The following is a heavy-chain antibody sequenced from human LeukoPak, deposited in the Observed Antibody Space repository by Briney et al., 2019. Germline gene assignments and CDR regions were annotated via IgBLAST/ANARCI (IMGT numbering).Heavy chain of an antibody. CDR2: ISGSGGSA. CDR3: TKGTIWLPFDY. CDR1: GFTFSNYA. D-gene: IGHD5-18*01. J-gene: IGHJ4*02. V-gene: IGHV3-23*01. Sequence: GGSLRLSCAASGFTFSNYAMSWARQAPGKGLEWVSAISGSGGSAYYADSVKGRFTISRDNSKNTLYLQMNSLRAEDTAVYYCTKGTIWLPFDYWGQGTLVTVSS.